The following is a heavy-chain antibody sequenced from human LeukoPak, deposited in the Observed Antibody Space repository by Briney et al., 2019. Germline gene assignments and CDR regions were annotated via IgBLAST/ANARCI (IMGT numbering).Heavy chain of an antibody. CDR2: ISYDGSNK. CDR1: GFTFSSYG. D-gene: IGHD3-3*01. V-gene: IGHV3-30*03. J-gene: IGHJ4*02. Sequence: PGGSLRLSCAASGFTFSSYGMHWVRQAPGKGLEWVAVISYDGSNKYCADSVKGRFTISRDNSKNTLYLQMNSLRAEDTAVYYCATDRGWRTSGYYLYYFEYWGQGTLVTYSS. CDR3: ATDRGWRTSGYYLYYFEY.